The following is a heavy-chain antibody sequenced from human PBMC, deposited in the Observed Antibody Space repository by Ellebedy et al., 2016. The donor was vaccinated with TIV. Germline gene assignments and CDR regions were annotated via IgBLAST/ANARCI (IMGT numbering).Heavy chain of an antibody. CDR2: ISYDGSNK. V-gene: IGHV3-30-3*01. J-gene: IGHJ4*02. D-gene: IGHD1-26*01. CDR3: AREGGSYYKFDY. CDR1: GFTFSSYA. Sequence: GGSLRLSXAASGFTFSSYAMHWVRQAPGKGLEWVAVISYDGSNKYYADSVKGRFTISRDNSKNTLYLQMNSLRAEDTAVYYCAREGGSYYKFDYWGQGTLVTVSS.